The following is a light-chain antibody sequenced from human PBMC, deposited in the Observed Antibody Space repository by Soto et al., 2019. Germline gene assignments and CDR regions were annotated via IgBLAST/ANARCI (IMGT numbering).Light chain of an antibody. CDR1: KRVRNNY. J-gene: IGKJ4*01. CDR2: DAS. V-gene: IGKV3-20*01. CDR3: QQYGRSPLT. Sequence: EIVLTQSPDTLSLSPGERATLPGRPIKRVRNNYLAWYQQKPGQAPRFLIYDASTRATGIPDRFSGSGSGTDLTLTISRLEPEDFAVYYCQQYGRSPLTFGGGTKVDIK.